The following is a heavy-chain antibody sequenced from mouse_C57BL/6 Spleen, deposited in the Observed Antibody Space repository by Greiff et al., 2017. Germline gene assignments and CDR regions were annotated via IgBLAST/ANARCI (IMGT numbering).Heavy chain of an antibody. V-gene: IGHV1-7*01. CDR3: ASHTGDWFAY. J-gene: IGHJ3*01. CDR2: IYPRSGYT. Sequence: QVQLQQSGAELAKPGASVKLSCKASGYTFTSYWMHWVKQRPGQGLEWIGYIYPRSGYTKYTQKFKDKATLTADKSSSTAYMQLSSLTYEDTAVYYCASHTGDWFAYWGQGTLVTVSA. D-gene: IGHD5-1-1*01. CDR1: GYTFTSYW.